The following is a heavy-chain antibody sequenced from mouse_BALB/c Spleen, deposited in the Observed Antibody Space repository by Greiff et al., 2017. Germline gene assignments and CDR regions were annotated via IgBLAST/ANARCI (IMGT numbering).Heavy chain of an antibody. J-gene: IGHJ1*01. Sequence: DVMLVESGGGLVKPGGSLKLSCAASGFTFSSYAMSWVRQTPEKRLEWVATISSGGSYTYYPDSVKGRFTISRDNAKNTLYLQMSSLRSEDTAMYYCARHGGSTMMTTFLNFDVWGAGTTVTVSS. CDR2: ISSGGSYT. CDR1: GFTFSSYA. V-gene: IGHV5-9-3*01. D-gene: IGHD2-4*01. CDR3: ARHGGSTMMTTFLNFDV.